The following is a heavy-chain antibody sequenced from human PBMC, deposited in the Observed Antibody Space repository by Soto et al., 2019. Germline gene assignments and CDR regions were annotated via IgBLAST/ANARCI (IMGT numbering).Heavy chain of an antibody. CDR2: IYPDDSDT. D-gene: IGHD4-17*01. Sequence: PGESLKISCKGSGYSFTSYWIGWVRQMPGKGLEWMGIIYPDDSDTRYSPSFQGQVTISADKSISTAYLQWSSLKASDTAMYYCARRGDYYYYGMDVWGQGTTVTVSS. CDR3: ARRGDYYYYGMDV. J-gene: IGHJ6*02. CDR1: GYSFTSYW. V-gene: IGHV5-51*01.